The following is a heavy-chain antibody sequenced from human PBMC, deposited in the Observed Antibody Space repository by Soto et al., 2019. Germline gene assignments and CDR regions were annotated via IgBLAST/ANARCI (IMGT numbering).Heavy chain of an antibody. D-gene: IGHD3-10*01. J-gene: IGHJ4*02. CDR1: GYTFTTYG. CDR3: AGFYGAGSFPYEY. V-gene: IGHV1-18*01. Sequence: QVQVVQSGAEVKEPGASVEVACKASGYTFTTYGISWVRQAPGQGLEWIGWINAYTGNTNNAQKVQGRVTMTTDKARGTAYMELRSRRSDDTAVYYCAGFYGAGSFPYEYWGQGTLFTVAS. CDR2: INAYTGNT.